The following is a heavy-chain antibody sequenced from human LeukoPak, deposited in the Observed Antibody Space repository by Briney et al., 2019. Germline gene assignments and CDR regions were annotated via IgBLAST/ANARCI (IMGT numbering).Heavy chain of an antibody. V-gene: IGHV4-4*02. CDR3: ARETWGGYFDY. Sequence: SGTLSLTCAVSGGSISSSNWWSWVRQPPGKGLEWIGEIYHSGSTNYNPSLKSRVTISVDTSKNQFSLKLSSVTAADTAVYYCARETWGGYFDYWGQGTLVTVSS. D-gene: IGHD7-27*01. CDR1: GGSISSSNW. CDR2: IYHSGST. J-gene: IGHJ4*02.